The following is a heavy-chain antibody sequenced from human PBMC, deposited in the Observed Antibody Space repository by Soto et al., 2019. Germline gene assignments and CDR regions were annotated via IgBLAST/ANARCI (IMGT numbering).Heavy chain of an antibody. D-gene: IGHD2-2*01. V-gene: IGHV3-11*01. J-gene: IGHJ6*03. CDR2: ISSCGSTI. CDR3: ARDGVVVVPAAPYYYYYYMDV. Sequence: GGSLRLSCAASGFTFSDYYMSWIRQAPGKGLEWVSYISSCGSTIYYADSVKGRSTISRDNAKNSLYLQMNSLRAEDTAVYYCARDGVVVVPAAPYYYYYYMDVWGKGTTVTVSS. CDR1: GFTFSDYY.